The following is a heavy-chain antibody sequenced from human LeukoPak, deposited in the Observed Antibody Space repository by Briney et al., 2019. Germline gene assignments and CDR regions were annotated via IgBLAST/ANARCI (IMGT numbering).Heavy chain of an antibody. J-gene: IGHJ4*02. V-gene: IGHV3-48*03. Sequence: GRSLRLSCAASGFTFSSYEMNWVRQAPGKGLEWVSYISSSGSTIYYADSVKGRFTISRDNAKNSLYLQMNSLRAEDTAVYYCARAEVGANHFDYWGQGTLVTVSS. CDR2: ISSSGSTI. D-gene: IGHD1-26*01. CDR3: ARAEVGANHFDY. CDR1: GFTFSSYE.